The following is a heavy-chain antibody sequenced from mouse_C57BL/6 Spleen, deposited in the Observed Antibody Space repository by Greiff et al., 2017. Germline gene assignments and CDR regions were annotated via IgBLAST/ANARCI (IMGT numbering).Heavy chain of an antibody. CDR3: ARWGIYYGFYDFDY. D-gene: IGHD2-2*01. V-gene: IGHV1-22*01. Sequence: EVQLQQSGPELVKPGASVKLSCKASGYTFTDYNMHWVKQSHGKSLEWIGYINPTNGGTSYNQKFKGKATLTVNKSSSTAYMELRSLTSEDSAVYYCARWGIYYGFYDFDYWGQGTTLTVSS. CDR2: INPTNGGT. J-gene: IGHJ2*01. CDR1: GYTFTDYN.